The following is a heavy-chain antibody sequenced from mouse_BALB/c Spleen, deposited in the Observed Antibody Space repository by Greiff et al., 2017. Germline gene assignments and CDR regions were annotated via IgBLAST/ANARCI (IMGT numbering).Heavy chain of an antibody. CDR3: ARGDYGSTRFAY. CDR1: GFNIKDYY. CDR2: IDPENGNT. D-gene: IGHD1-1*01. V-gene: IGHV14-1*02. J-gene: IGHJ3*01. Sequence: EVKLVESGAELVRPGALVKLSCKASGFNIKDYYMHWVKQRPEQGLEWIGWIDPENGNTIYDPKFQGKASITADTSSNTAYLQLSSLTSEDTAVYYCARGDYGSTRFAYWGQGTLVTVSA.